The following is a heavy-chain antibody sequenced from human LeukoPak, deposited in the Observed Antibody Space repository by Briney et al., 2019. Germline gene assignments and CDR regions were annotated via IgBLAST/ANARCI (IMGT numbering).Heavy chain of an antibody. V-gene: IGHV1-69*04. J-gene: IGHJ6*02. Sequence: WASVKVSFKGSGGTFSSYAISWVRQPPAQGLEWMGRIIPILGIAHYAQKFQGRVTITAHKSTRTDYMEPSSLRSEDTAVCYCPRDHRGVDYFGMDVWGQGTTVPVSS. CDR1: GGTFSSYA. D-gene: IGHD3-10*01. CDR2: IIPILGIA. CDR3: PRDHRGVDYFGMDV.